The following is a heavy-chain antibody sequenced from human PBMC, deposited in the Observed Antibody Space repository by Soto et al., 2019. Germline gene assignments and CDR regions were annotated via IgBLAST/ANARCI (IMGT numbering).Heavy chain of an antibody. CDR2: IYYSGST. V-gene: IGHV4-39*01. CDR1: GASITNQSYY. J-gene: IGHJ4*02. CDR3: ARLDYGDYEGIDY. Sequence: SETLSLTCAVSGASITNQSYYWGWIRQPPGKGLEWIGSIYYSGSTYCNPSLKSRVTISVDTSKNQFSLKLSSVTAADTAVYYCARLDYGDYEGIDYWGQGTLVTVSS. D-gene: IGHD4-17*01.